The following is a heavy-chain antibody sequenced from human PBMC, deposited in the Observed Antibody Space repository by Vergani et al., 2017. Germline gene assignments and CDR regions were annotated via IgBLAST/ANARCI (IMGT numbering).Heavy chain of an antibody. Sequence: QVTLRESGPALVKPTQTLTLTCTFSGFSLSTSGMCVSWIRQPPGKALEWLALIDWDDDKYYSTSLKTRLTISKDTSKNQVVLTMTNMDPVDTATYYCARIRVDDYGGNHALDIWGQGTMVTVSS. CDR1: GFSLSTSGMC. V-gene: IGHV2-70*01. J-gene: IGHJ3*02. CDR3: ARIRVDDYGGNHALDI. D-gene: IGHD4-23*01. CDR2: IDWDDDK.